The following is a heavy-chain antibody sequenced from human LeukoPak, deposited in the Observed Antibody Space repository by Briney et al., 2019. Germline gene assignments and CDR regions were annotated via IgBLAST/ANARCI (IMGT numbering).Heavy chain of an antibody. V-gene: IGHV1-18*04. Sequence: ASVKVSCKASGYTFTGYYMHWVRQAPGQGLEWMGWISAYNGNTNYAQKLQGRVTMTTDTSTSTAYMELRSLRSDDTAVYYCARLARSSGYYYYFDYWGQGTLVTVSS. CDR1: GYTFTGYY. CDR3: ARLARSSGYYYYFDY. D-gene: IGHD3-22*01. J-gene: IGHJ4*02. CDR2: ISAYNGNT.